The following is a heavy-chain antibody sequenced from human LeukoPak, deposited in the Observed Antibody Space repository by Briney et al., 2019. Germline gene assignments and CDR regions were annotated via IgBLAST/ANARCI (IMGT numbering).Heavy chain of an antibody. J-gene: IGHJ3*02. D-gene: IGHD3-22*01. CDR3: ASSLHYYDSSGYYYGAFDI. CDR1: GYIFTSYY. Sequence: RASVKVSCKASGYIFTSYYMYWVRQAPGQGLEWMGIINPSGGSTSYAQKFQGRVTMTRDMSTSTVYMELSSLRSEDTAVYYCASSLHYYDSSGYYYGAFDIWGQGTMVTVSS. CDR2: INPSGGST. V-gene: IGHV1-46*01.